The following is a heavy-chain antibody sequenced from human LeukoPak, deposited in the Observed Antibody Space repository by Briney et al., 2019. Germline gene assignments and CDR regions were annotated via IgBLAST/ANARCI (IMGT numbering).Heavy chain of an antibody. CDR1: GYTFTSYD. Sequence: ASVKVSCKASGYTFTSYDINWVRQAPGQGLEWMGWISAYNGNTNYAQKLQGRVTMTTDTSTSTAYMELRSLRSDDTAVYYCARSIAAAGRRTYYYYYYMDVWGKGTTVTISS. D-gene: IGHD6-13*01. V-gene: IGHV1-18*01. J-gene: IGHJ6*03. CDR2: ISAYNGNT. CDR3: ARSIAAAGRRTYYYYYYMDV.